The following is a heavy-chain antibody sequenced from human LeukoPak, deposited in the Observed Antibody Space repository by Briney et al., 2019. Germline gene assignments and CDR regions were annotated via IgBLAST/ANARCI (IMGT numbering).Heavy chain of an antibody. V-gene: IGHV1-69*13. CDR2: IIPIFGTA. D-gene: IGHD3-10*01. J-gene: IGHJ3*02. Sequence: ASVKVSCKASGGTFSSYAISWVRQAPGQGLEWMGGIIPIFGTANYAQKFQGRVTITADESTSTAYMELSSLRSEDTAVYYCARDRFGRSPREALDIWGQGTMVTVSS. CDR3: ARDRFGRSPREALDI. CDR1: GGTFSSYA.